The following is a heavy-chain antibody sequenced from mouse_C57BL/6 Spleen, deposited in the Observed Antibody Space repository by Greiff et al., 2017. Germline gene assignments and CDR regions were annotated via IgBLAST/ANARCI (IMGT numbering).Heavy chain of an antibody. CDR1: GFSLSTFGMG. D-gene: IGHD1-1*01. V-gene: IGHV8-8*01. CDR3: ARIARTVVAEDWYFDV. J-gene: IGHJ1*03. CDR2: IWWDDDK. Sequence: QVTLKVSGPGILQPSQTLSLTCSFSGFSLSTFGMGVGWIRQPSGKGLEWLAHIWWDDDKYYNPALKSRLTISKDTSKNQVFLKIASVDTADTATYYCARIARTVVAEDWYFDVWGTGTTVTVSS.